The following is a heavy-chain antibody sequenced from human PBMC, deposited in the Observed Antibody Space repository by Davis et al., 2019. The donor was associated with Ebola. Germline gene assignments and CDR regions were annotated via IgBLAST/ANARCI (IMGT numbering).Heavy chain of an antibody. CDR3: ARDQELYDFWSGYYYYYYYGMDV. CDR1: GFTFSDYY. Sequence: GESLKISCAASGFTFSDYYMSWIRQAPGKGLEWVSYISGGGRTIYYADSAKGRFTMSRDNAKNSLYLQMNSLRAEDTAVYYCARDQELYDFWSGYYYYYYYGMDVWGQGTTVTVSS. CDR2: ISGGGRTI. V-gene: IGHV3-11*04. J-gene: IGHJ6*02. D-gene: IGHD3-3*01.